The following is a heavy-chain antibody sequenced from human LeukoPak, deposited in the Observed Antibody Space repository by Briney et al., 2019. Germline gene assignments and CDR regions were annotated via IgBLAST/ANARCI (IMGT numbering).Heavy chain of an antibody. Sequence: ASVKVSCKASGYTFTSYGISWVRQAPGQGLEWMGWISPYNGNTNYAQKLQGRVTMTTDTSTSTAYMELRSLRSDDTAVYYCARDSWNSPTAQNDAFDIWGQGTMVTVSS. CDR1: GYTFTSYG. J-gene: IGHJ3*02. CDR2: ISPYNGNT. D-gene: IGHD1-7*01. CDR3: ARDSWNSPTAQNDAFDI. V-gene: IGHV1-18*01.